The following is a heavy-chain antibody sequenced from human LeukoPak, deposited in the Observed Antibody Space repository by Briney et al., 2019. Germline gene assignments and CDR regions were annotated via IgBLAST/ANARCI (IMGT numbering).Heavy chain of an antibody. CDR1: GYTFTSYG. CDR2: ISAYNGNT. J-gene: IGHJ4*02. D-gene: IGHD3-22*01. Sequence: ASVKVSCKASGYTFTSYGISWVRQAPGQGLEWMGWISAYNGNTNYAQKLQGRVTMTTDTSTSTAYMELRSLRSDDTAVYYCARAALERYYYDSSGYYLDYWGQGTLVTVSS. CDR3: ARAALERYYYDSSGYYLDY. V-gene: IGHV1-18*01.